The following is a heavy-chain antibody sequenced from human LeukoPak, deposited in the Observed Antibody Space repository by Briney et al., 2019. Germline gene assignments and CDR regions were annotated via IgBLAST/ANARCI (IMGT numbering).Heavy chain of an antibody. J-gene: IGHJ4*02. D-gene: IGHD3-22*01. CDR2: ISWNSGSI. CDR1: GFTFDDYA. V-gene: IGHV3-9*01. Sequence: GGSLRLSCAASGFTFDDYAMHWVRQAPGKGLEWASGISWNSGSIGYADSVKGRFTISRDNAKNSLYLQMNSLRAEDTALYYCAKDYYYDSSGYYWALGDYWGQGTLVTVSS. CDR3: AKDYYYDSSGYYWALGDY.